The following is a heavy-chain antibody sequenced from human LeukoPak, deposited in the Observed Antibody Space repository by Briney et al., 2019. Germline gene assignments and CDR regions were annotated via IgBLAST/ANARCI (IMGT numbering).Heavy chain of an antibody. CDR2: IYYSGIT. J-gene: IGHJ5*02. CDR3: ARRAGDSSGYYNWFDP. CDR1: GGSISSSLYY. D-gene: IGHD3-22*01. Sequence: SETLSLTCTVSGGSISSSLYYWGWIRQPPGKGLEWIGTIYYSGITFYNPSLKSRVTISVDTSKNQFSLKLRSVTAADTAVYYCARRAGDSSGYYNWFDPWGQGTLVTVSS. V-gene: IGHV4-39*01.